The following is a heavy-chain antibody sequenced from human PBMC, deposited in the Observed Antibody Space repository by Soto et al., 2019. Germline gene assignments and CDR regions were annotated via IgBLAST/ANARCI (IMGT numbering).Heavy chain of an antibody. J-gene: IGHJ6*03. CDR2: ISSSSSYI. CDR1: GFTFSSYS. Sequence: GSLRLSCAASGFTFSSYSMSWVGQAPGKGLEWVSSISSSSSYIYYAVSVKGRFTISRDNAKNSLYLQMNSLRAEDTAVYYCARDGYSSRIYFYYMDVWGKGTTVTDSS. V-gene: IGHV3-21*01. CDR3: ARDGYSSRIYFYYMDV. D-gene: IGHD6-13*01.